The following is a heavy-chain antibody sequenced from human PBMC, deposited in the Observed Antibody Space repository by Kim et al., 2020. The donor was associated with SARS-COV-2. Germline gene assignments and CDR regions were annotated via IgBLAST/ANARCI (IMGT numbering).Heavy chain of an antibody. J-gene: IGHJ4*02. Sequence: SETLSLTCTVSGGSISSGGYYWSWIRQHPGKGLEWIGYIYYSGSTYYNPSLKSRVTISVDTSKNQFSLKLSSVTAADTAVYYCARVCVGSGYAPFDYWGQGTLVTVSS. CDR1: GGSISSGGYY. D-gene: IGHD3-22*01. V-gene: IGHV4-31*03. CDR3: ARVCVGSGYAPFDY. CDR2: IYYSGST.